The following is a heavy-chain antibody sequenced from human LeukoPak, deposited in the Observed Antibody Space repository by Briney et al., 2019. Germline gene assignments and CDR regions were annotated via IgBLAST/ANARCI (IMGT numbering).Heavy chain of an antibody. CDR3: TRDSGTTGEVKFDP. D-gene: IGHD3-10*01. Sequence: SETLSLTCTVSGGSISSYYWSWIRQPAGKGLEWIGRIYGTGTITYNPSLQSRVTMSVDASKNEFSLKMSSVTAADTAVYYCTRDSGTTGEVKFDPWGQGTLVAVSS. CDR1: GGSISSYY. J-gene: IGHJ5*02. CDR2: IYGTGTI. V-gene: IGHV4-4*07.